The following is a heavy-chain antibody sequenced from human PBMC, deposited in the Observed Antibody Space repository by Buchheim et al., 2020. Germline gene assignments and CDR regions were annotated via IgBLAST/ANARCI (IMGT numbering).Heavy chain of an antibody. V-gene: IGHV3-11*01. Sequence: QVQLVESGGGLVKPGGSLRLSCAASGFTFSDYYMSWIRQAPGKGLEWVSYISSSGSTIYYADSVKGQFTISRDTAKNSLYLQMNSLRAEDTAVYYCARDSQYYYDSSGHGYYYYGMDVWGQGTT. CDR1: GFTFSDYY. CDR3: ARDSQYYYDSSGHGYYYYGMDV. D-gene: IGHD3-22*01. J-gene: IGHJ6*02. CDR2: ISSSGSTI.